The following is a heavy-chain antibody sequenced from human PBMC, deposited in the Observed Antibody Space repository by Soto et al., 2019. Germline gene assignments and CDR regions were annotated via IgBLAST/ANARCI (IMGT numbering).Heavy chain of an antibody. Sequence: QVQLVQSGAEVKKPGASVKVSCKASGYAFTSYGFSWVRQAPGQGLQWMGWISAYNGNTIYAQKLQGRVTMTTDTTPSTAYMGVRSLTSDGTGGDYCAGERGRKDSCWFPGDYWGQGTLVNVSS. CDR1: GYAFTSYG. CDR3: AGERGRKDSCWFPGDY. J-gene: IGHJ4*02. D-gene: IGHD6-19*01. CDR2: ISAYNGNT. V-gene: IGHV1-18*01.